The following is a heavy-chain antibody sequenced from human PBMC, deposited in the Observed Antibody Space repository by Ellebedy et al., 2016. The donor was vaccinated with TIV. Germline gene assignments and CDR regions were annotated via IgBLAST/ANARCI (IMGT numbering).Heavy chain of an antibody. V-gene: IGHV1-69*13. CDR3: ARAPSAYSHLNWFNP. CDR2: IIPIFGTA. Sequence: SVKVSCXASGGTFSSYAISWVRQAPGQGLEGMGGIIPIFGTANYAQKFQGRVTITADESTSTAYMELSSLRSEDTAVYYCARAPSAYSHLNWFNPWGQGTLVTVSS. D-gene: IGHD2-15*01. J-gene: IGHJ5*02. CDR1: GGTFSSYA.